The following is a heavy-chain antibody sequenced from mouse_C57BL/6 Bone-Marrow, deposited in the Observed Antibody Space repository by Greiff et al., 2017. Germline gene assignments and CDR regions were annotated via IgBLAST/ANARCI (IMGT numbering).Heavy chain of an antibody. D-gene: IGHD2-1*01. V-gene: IGHV7-3*01. CDR1: GFTFTDYY. Sequence: EVKLQESGGGLVQPGGSLSLSCAASGFTFTDYYMSWVRQPPGKALEWLGFIRNKANGYTTEYSASVKGRFTISRDNSQSILYLQMNALRAEDSATYYCARSLLWYRDYWGQGTTLTVSS. CDR2: IRNKANGYTT. J-gene: IGHJ2*01. CDR3: ARSLLWYRDY.